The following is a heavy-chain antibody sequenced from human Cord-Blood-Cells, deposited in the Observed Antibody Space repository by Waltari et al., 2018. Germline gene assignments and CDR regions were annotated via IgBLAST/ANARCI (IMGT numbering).Heavy chain of an antibody. V-gene: IGHV5-51*01. CDR1: GYSFTSYW. Sequence: EVQLVQSGAEVQKPGESLKISCKASGYSFTSYWIGWVRQMHGNGLEWMGIIYPGDSDTRYSPAFQGQVTISADKSISTAYLQWSSLKASDTAMYYCARLGGDCSSTSCYYYYYMDVWGKGTTVTVSS. CDR2: IYPGDSDT. D-gene: IGHD2-2*01. CDR3: ARLGGDCSSTSCYYYYYMDV. J-gene: IGHJ6*03.